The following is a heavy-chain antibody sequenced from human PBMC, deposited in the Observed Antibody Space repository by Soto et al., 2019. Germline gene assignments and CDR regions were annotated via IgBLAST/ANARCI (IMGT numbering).Heavy chain of an antibody. Sequence: LRLSCAASGFTFSRYGMHWVRQAPGKGLEWVAVISSDRSNKNYADSVKGRFTISRDNAKNSLYLQMNSLRAEDTAVYYCARDRLGYYDSSGSNWFDPWGQGTLVTVSS. D-gene: IGHD3-22*01. CDR2: ISSDRSNK. J-gene: IGHJ5*02. CDR3: ARDRLGYYDSSGSNWFDP. CDR1: GFTFSRYG. V-gene: IGHV3-33*01.